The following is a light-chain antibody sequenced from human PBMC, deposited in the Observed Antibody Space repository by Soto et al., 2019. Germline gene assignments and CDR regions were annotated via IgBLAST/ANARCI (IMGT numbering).Light chain of an antibody. V-gene: IGLV2-8*01. CDR1: SSDIGSYDF. CDR3: SSHGGSNNPFV. J-gene: IGLJ1*01. Sequence: QSAQTQPPSASGSPGQSVTISCTGTSSDIGSYDFVSWYQQHPGKAPKLIIYDLTKRPSWVPDRFSASKSGNTASLTVSGLQADDEADYYCSSHGGSNNPFVFGTGTKLTVL. CDR2: DLT.